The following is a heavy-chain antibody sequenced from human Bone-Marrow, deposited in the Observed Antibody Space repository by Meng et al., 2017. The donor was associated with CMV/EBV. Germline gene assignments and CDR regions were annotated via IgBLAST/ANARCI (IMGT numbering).Heavy chain of an antibody. J-gene: IGHJ4*02. CDR3: AREGSSSWYGY. V-gene: IGHV3-33*01. CDR1: GFTFSSYG. D-gene: IGHD6-13*01. CDR2: IWYDGSNK. Sequence: GESLKISCAASGFTFSSYGMHWVRQAPGKGLEWVAVIWYDGSNKYYADSVKGRFTISRDNSKNTLYLQMNSLRAEDTAVYYCAREGSSSWYGYWGQGTLVTVSS.